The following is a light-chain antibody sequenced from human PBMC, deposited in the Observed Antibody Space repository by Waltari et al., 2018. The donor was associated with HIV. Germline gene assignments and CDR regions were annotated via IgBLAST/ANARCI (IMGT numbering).Light chain of an antibody. CDR1: QSLRLINGYNY. CDR3: MQALQSPPIT. J-gene: IGKJ5*01. CDR2: LAS. Sequence: IVMTQSPLSLPVIPGETASISCRSNQSLRLINGYNYLDWYLQKPGQSPQLLIYLASNRASGVPDRCIGSGSGTDFTLKTSRVEAEDVVVNYCMQALQSPPITFGQGTRLEIK. V-gene: IGKV2-28*01.